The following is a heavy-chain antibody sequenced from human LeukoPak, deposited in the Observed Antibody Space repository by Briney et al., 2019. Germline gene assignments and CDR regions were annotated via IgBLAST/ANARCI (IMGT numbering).Heavy chain of an antibody. V-gene: IGHV3-21*01. J-gene: IGHJ6*04. CDR3: AELGITMIGGV. D-gene: IGHD3-10*02. Sequence: PGGSLRLSCAASGFTFSSYSMNWVRQAPGKGLEWVSSISSSSRYIYYADSVKGRFTITRDNAKKSLFLQMDRLRAEDTAVYYCAELGITMIGGVWGKGTTVTISS. CDR2: ISSSSRYI. CDR1: GFTFSSYS.